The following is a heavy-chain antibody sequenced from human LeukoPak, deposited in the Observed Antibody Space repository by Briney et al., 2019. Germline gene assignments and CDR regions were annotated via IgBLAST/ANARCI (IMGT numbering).Heavy chain of an antibody. CDR3: ARSNYYDSSGLNGGHWFDP. J-gene: IGHJ5*02. CDR1: GYTLTELS. D-gene: IGHD3-22*01. V-gene: IGHV1-24*01. CDR2: FDPEDGET. Sequence: ASVKVSCKVSGYTLTELSMHWVRQAPGKGLEWMGGFDPEDGETIYAQKFQGRVTMTEDTSTDTAYMELSSLRSEDTAVYYCARSNYYDSSGLNGGHWFDPWGQGTLVTVSS.